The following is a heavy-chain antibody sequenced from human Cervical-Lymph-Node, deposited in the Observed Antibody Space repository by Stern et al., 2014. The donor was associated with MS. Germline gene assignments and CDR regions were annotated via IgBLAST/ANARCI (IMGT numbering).Heavy chain of an antibody. CDR3: ARWRVITTRFRYLDY. CDR2: IYPGDSET. J-gene: IGHJ4*02. D-gene: IGHD4/OR15-4a*01. Sequence: EMQLVESGAELKKPGESLQISCSASGYSFSDYWIAWVRQVPGKGLEGMGVIYPGDSETRYSPSFQGHVIISVDKATNKAYLQWSSLKASDTAMYFCARWRVITTRFRYLDYWGQGTLVTVS. V-gene: IGHV5-51*03. CDR1: GYSFSDYW.